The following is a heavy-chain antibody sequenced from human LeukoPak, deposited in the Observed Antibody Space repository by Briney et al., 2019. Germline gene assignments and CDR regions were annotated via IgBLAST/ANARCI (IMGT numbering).Heavy chain of an antibody. J-gene: IGHJ6*03. V-gene: IGHV3-23*01. CDR2: ISGSGGST. CDR1: GFTFSSYA. CDR3: AKDPPRGVPCSSTNCYGLDRYYYYYMDV. D-gene: IGHD2-2*01. Sequence: GGSLRLSCAASGFTFSSYAMSWVRQAPGKGLEWVSAISGSGGSTYYADSVKGRFTISRDNSKNTLYLQMNSLRAEDTAVYYCAKDPPRGVPCSSTNCYGLDRYYYYYMDVWGKGTTVTVSS.